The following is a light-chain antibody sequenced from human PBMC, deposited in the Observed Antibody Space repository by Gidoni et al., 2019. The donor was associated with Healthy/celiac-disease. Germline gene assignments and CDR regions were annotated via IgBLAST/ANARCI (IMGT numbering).Light chain of an antibody. CDR2: AAS. J-gene: IGKJ4*01. CDR3: QQANSSPPT. Sequence: DIQFPPSPSSVSASVGDRVTITCRASQGISSWLAWYQQKPGKAPKLLSYAASSVQSGVTSRCSGSGSGTECTLTISRLQPEDVATYYCQQANSSPPTFGGGTKVEIK. V-gene: IGKV1-12*01. CDR1: QGISSW.